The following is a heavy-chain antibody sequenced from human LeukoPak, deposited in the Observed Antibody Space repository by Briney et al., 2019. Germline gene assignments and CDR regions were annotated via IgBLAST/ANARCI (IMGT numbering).Heavy chain of an antibody. J-gene: IGHJ6*03. D-gene: IGHD2-15*01. CDR2: MNPNSGNT. V-gene: IGHV1-8*03. CDR3: ARARGGVVVVAASKSYYYYYMDV. Sequence: ASVKVSCKASGYAFTSYDINWVRQATGQGLEWMAWMNPNSGNTGYAQKFQGRVTITRNTSISTAYMELSSLRSEDTAVYYCARARGGVVVVAASKSYYYYYMDVWGKGTTVTVSS. CDR1: GYAFTSYD.